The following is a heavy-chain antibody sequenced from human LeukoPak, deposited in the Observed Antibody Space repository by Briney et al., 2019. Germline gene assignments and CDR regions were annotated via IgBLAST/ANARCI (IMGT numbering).Heavy chain of an antibody. CDR3: AKDYRYFDSSGYSPFDY. CDR1: GFTFSSYG. V-gene: IGHV3-33*06. J-gene: IGHJ4*02. Sequence: GRSLRLSCAASGFTFSSYGMHWVRQAPGKGLEWVAVIWYDGSNKYYADSVKGRFTISRDNSENTLYLQMNSLRAEDTAVYYCAKDYRYFDSSGYSPFDYWGQGTLVTVSS. D-gene: IGHD3-22*01. CDR2: IWYDGSNK.